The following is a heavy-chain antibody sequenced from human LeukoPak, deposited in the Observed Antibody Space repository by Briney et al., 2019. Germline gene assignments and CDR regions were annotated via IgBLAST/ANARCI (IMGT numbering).Heavy chain of an antibody. Sequence: GSLRRSSAASGFTFISYEMNWVRQAPGKGLEWVSYISSSGSTIYYASAVKGRFSISRDNAKNSLYLQMNSLRAEDTAVYYCASTGTVDYWGQGTLVTVSS. V-gene: IGHV3-48*03. CDR2: ISSSGSTI. CDR1: GFTFISYE. D-gene: IGHD1-7*01. J-gene: IGHJ4*02. CDR3: ASTGTVDY.